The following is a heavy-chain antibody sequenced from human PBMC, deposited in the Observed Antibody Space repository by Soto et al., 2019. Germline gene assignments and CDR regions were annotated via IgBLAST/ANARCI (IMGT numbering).Heavy chain of an antibody. D-gene: IGHD2-21*02. V-gene: IGHV3-74*01. CDR3: ARGGDPDY. J-gene: IGHJ4*02. CDR2: IQSDGSSP. CDR1: GFTFIYYW. Sequence: GGFLRLSCVASGFTFIYYWMHWVRQAPGKGLVWVSRIQSDGSSPDYVDSVKGRFTISRDNAKNTLYLQMNNLRAEDTAVYYCARGGDPDYWGQGTLVTVSS.